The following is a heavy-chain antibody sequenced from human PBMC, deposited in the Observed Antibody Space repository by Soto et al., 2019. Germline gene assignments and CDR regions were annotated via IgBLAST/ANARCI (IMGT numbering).Heavy chain of an antibody. J-gene: IGHJ4*02. CDR3: TPLALKYNSDWYPLSD. Sequence: EVQLVESGGGLVKPGGSLRLSCAGSGFTFSNVWMNWVRQAPGKGLECVGRIKSETDGGTIDYAAPVKGRFTISRDDSNNTLYLQMNSRKTEDTATYYCTPLALKYNSDWYPLSDWGQGTRVTVSS. CDR1: GFTFSNVW. D-gene: IGHD6-19*01. V-gene: IGHV3-15*07. CDR2: IKSETDGGTI.